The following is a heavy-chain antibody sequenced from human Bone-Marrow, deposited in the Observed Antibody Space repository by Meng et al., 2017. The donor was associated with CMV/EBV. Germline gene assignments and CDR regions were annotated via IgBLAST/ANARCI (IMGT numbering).Heavy chain of an antibody. CDR3: ARDHGSSEYYFDY. V-gene: IGHV3-20*04. J-gene: IGHJ4*02. CDR2: IIWNGGST. CDR1: GFTFDDYG. Sequence: GESLKISCAASGFTFDDYGMNWVRQAPGKGLEWVSGIIWNGGSTSYADSVKGRFTISRDNAKNSLYLQMNSLRVEDTALYYCARDHGSSEYYFDYWGQGTLVTVSS. D-gene: IGHD1-26*01.